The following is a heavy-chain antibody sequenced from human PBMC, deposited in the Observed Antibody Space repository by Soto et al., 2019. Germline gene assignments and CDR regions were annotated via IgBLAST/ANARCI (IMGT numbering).Heavy chain of an antibody. J-gene: IGHJ4*02. CDR1: GGSISSYY. D-gene: IGHD2-15*01. V-gene: IGHV4-59*08. Sequence: SETLSLTCTVSGGSISSYYWSWIRQPPGKGLEWIGYIYYSGSTNYNPSLKSRVTISVDTSKNQFSLKLSSVTAADTAVYYCARHLARGYVYEFDYWGQGTLVTV. CDR2: IYYSGST. CDR3: ARHLARGYVYEFDY.